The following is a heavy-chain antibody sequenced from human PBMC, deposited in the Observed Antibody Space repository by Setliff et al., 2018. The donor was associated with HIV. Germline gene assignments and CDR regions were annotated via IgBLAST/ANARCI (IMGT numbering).Heavy chain of an antibody. Sequence: PSETLSLTCAVYGGSFSGYHWTWIRQPPGKGLEWIGEITHSGSTNYNPSLETRVTISVDTSKNQFSLKLSSVTAADTAVYYCAKGVAGLQYYYYYMDVWGKGTTVTVSS. CDR1: GGSFSGYH. J-gene: IGHJ6*03. D-gene: IGHD6-19*01. V-gene: IGHV4-34*01. CDR2: ITHSGST. CDR3: AKGVAGLQYYYYYMDV.